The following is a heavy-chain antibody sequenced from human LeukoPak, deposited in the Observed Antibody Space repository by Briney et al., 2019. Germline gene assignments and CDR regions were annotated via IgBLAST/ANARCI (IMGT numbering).Heavy chain of an antibody. CDR3: ARDTSVTHYCCYYMDV. Sequence: GGSLRLSCAASGFAFSTYSMNWVRQAPGKGLEWVSSISSSSSYIYYADSVKGRFTISRDNAKNSLYLQMNSLRDEDTAVYYCARDTSVTHYCCYYMDVWGEGTTVTVSS. D-gene: IGHD4-11*01. J-gene: IGHJ6*03. CDR1: GFAFSTYS. CDR2: ISSSSSYI. V-gene: IGHV3-21*01.